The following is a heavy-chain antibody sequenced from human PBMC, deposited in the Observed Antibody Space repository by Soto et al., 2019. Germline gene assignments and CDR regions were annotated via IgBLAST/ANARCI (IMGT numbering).Heavy chain of an antibody. V-gene: IGHV4-4*02. D-gene: IGHD1-20*01. CDR1: GGSINSSYW. CDR2: ISHGGST. J-gene: IGHJ4*02. CDR3: AREVSGIQAFDY. Sequence: QVQLQESGPGLVKPSETLSLTCVVSGGSINSSYWWNWVRQPPGKGLEWIGEISHGGSTNFNPSLKSRATISVDNSQNHLSLKLDSVTAADTAVYYCAREVSGIQAFDYWGQGTLVTVSS.